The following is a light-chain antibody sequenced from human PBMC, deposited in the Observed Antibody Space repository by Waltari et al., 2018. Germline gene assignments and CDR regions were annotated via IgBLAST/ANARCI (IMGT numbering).Light chain of an antibody. Sequence: DIVMTQSPDSLAVSLGERATINCKSSQSVLYSANHKNYLAWYQQKSGQPPKLLIYWASTRASGVPDRFSGSGSGTDFTLTISNLQPEDVAVYYCQQYDASPLTFGGGTKVEI. CDR1: QSVLYSANHKNY. V-gene: IGKV4-1*01. CDR2: WAS. CDR3: QQYDASPLT. J-gene: IGKJ4*01.